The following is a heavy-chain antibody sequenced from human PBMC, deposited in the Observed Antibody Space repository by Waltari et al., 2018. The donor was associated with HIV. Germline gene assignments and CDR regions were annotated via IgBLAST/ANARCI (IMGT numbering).Heavy chain of an antibody. D-gene: IGHD2-15*01. CDR3: ARGWDIVVVVAGNWCDP. CDR2: SKQSGSP. CDR1: GGSFSGYY. V-gene: IGHV4-34*01. Sequence: QVQLQQWGAGLLKPSETLSLTCAVYGGSFSGYYWSWIRKPPGTGLEWIGESKQSGSPNDTPSLRSRVTISVDTSKNQFSLKLSSVTAADTAVYYCARGWDIVVVVAGNWCDPWGQGTLVTVSS. J-gene: IGHJ5*02.